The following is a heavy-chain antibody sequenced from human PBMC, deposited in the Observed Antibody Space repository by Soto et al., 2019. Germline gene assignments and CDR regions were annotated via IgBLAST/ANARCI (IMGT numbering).Heavy chain of an antibody. CDR2: INPISGGT. Sequence: ASVKAYWKDSRYTFAGCYMHWVRQSPVQGLEWMGWINPISGGTHYAEKFKGRGSVTRDTSISTANMELTRLTSEDTAGYFCARFGTNGTTGGYYYYAMDVWGQGTAVTVSS. CDR3: ARFGTNGTTGGYYYYAMDV. D-gene: IGHD1-1*01. CDR1: RYTFAGCY. J-gene: IGHJ6*02. V-gene: IGHV1-2*02.